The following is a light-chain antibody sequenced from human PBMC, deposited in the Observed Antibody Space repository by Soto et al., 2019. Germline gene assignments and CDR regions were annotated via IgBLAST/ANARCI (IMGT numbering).Light chain of an antibody. J-gene: IGLJ3*02. CDR1: TGAVSSDYY. V-gene: IGLV7-43*01. CDR2: RTS. Sequence: QTVVTQEPSLTVSPGGTVTLTCALTTGAVSSDYYPNWFQRKPGQALRTLIYRTSNKHSWTPARFSGSLLGGKAALTLSGVQPEDEADYYCVLLYGGAWVFGGGTKLTVL. CDR3: VLLYGGAWV.